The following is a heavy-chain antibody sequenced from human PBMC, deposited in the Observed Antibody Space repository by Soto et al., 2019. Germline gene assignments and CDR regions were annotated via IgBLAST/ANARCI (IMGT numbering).Heavy chain of an antibody. D-gene: IGHD2-2*01. Sequence: SETLSLTCTVSGGSISSSSYYWGWIRQPPGKGLEWIGSIYYSGSTYYNPSLKSRVTISVDTSKTQFSLKLSSVTAADTAVYYCARVPTGYCSSTSCSLDPWGQGTLVTVSS. J-gene: IGHJ5*02. CDR3: ARVPTGYCSSTSCSLDP. V-gene: IGHV4-39*01. CDR2: IYYSGST. CDR1: GGSISSSSYY.